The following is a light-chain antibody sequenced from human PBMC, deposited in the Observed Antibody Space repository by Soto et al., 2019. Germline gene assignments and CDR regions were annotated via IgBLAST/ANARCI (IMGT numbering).Light chain of an antibody. CDR1: SSGVGGYTF. Sequence: QSVLTQPPSASESPGQSVTISCTGASSGVGGYTFVSWYQQFPGRAPKLLLYEVSKRPSGVPDRFSGSNSGNTAYLTVSGLQPDDEADYYCSSYADSGKPVLVGGGTKLTV. V-gene: IGLV2-8*01. J-gene: IGLJ2*01. CDR3: SSYADSGKPVL. CDR2: EVS.